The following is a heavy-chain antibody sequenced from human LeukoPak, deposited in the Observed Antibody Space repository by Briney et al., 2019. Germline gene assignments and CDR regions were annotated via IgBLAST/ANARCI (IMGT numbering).Heavy chain of an antibody. J-gene: IGHJ5*02. CDR3: ARTGDYSRSTGGWFDP. CDR2: IFYSGST. V-gene: IGHV4-59*11. CDR1: GDSISSRY. Sequence: SETLSLTCTVSGDSISSRYWSWVRQAPGKGLEWIGYIFYSGSTHYSPSLKSRLTISLATSKNQFSLRLKSVTAADTAVYFCARTGDYSRSTGGWFDPWGQGTLVTVSS. D-gene: IGHD4-11*01.